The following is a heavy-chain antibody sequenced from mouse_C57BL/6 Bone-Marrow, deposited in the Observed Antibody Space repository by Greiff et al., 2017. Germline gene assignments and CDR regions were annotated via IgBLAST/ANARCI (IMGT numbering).Heavy chain of an antibody. Sequence: VQLQQPGAELVMPGASVKLSCKASGYTFTSYWMHWVKQRPGQGLEWIGEIDPSDSYTNYNQKFKGKSTLTVDKSSSTAYMQLSSLTSEDSAVYYCARTYYSPWFAYWGQGTLVTVSA. D-gene: IGHD2-12*01. V-gene: IGHV1-69*01. CDR1: GYTFTSYW. CDR3: ARTYYSPWFAY. CDR2: IDPSDSYT. J-gene: IGHJ3*01.